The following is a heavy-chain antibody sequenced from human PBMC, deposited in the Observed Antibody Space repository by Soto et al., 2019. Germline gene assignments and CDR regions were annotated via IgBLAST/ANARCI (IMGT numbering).Heavy chain of an antibody. J-gene: IGHJ6*01. D-gene: IGHD5-18*01. V-gene: IGHV3-23*01. CDR1: GFTFSSYA. CDR2: ISGSGGNT. CDR3: PSRGYGPSYGVEV. Sequence: VGSLRLSCAASGFTFSSYAMSWVRQAPGKGLEWVSSISGSGGNTYYADSVKGRFTISRDNSKDTLFLQMNSLRAEDTAIYYCPSRGYGPSYGVEVWGQGTTVTV.